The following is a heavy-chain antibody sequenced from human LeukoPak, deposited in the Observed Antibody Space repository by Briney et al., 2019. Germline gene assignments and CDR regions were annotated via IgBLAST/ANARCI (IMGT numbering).Heavy chain of an antibody. CDR1: GGSFSGYY. CDR3: ARRLPAALDY. J-gene: IGHJ4*02. V-gene: IGHV4-34*01. D-gene: IGHD2-2*01. CDR2: INHSGST. Sequence: PSETLSLTCAVYGGSFSGYYWSWIRQPPGKGLEWIGEINHSGSTNYNPSLKSRVTISVDTSKNQFSLKLSSVTAADTAVYYCARRLPAALDYWGQGTLVTDSS.